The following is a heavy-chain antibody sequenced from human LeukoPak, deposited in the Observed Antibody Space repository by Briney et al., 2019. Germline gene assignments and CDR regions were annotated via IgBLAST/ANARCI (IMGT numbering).Heavy chain of an antibody. CDR3: ARDRGIAAAGAPPDY. Sequence: PGGSLRLSCAASGFTFSDYYMSWIRQAPGKGLEWVSYISSSGSTIYYADSVKGRFTISRDNARNSLYLQMNSLRAEDTAVYYCARDRGIAAAGAPPDYWGQGTLVTVSS. CDR2: ISSSGSTI. CDR1: GFTFSDYY. J-gene: IGHJ4*02. D-gene: IGHD6-13*01. V-gene: IGHV3-11*04.